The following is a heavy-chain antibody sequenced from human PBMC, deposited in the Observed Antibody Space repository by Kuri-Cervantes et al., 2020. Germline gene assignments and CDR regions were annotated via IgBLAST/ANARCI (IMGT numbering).Heavy chain of an antibody. J-gene: IGHJ4*02. Sequence: ASVKVSCKASGYTFTSYAMHWVRQAPGQRLEWMGWINAGNGNTKYSQKFQGRVTITRDTSASTAYMELSSLRSEDTAVYYCARAPVFGVVIQYYFDYWGQGTLVTVSS. D-gene: IGHD3-3*01. CDR2: INAGNGNT. V-gene: IGHV1-3*01. CDR1: GYTFTSYA. CDR3: ARAPVFGVVIQYYFDY.